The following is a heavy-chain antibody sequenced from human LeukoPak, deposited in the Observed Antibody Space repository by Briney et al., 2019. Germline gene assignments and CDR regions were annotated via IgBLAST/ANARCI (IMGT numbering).Heavy chain of an antibody. CDR2: ISSSGSTI. Sequence: EGSLRLSCAASGFTFSDYYMSWIRQAPGKGLEGVSYISSSGSTIYYADSVKGRFTISRDNAKNSLYLQMNSLRAEDTAVYYCARDDLSANPDYWGQGTLVTVSS. V-gene: IGHV3-11*04. CDR3: ARDDLSANPDY. D-gene: IGHD4/OR15-4a*01. J-gene: IGHJ4*02. CDR1: GFTFSDYY.